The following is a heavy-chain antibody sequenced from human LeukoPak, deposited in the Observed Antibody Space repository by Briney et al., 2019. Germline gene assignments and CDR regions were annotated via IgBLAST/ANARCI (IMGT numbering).Heavy chain of an antibody. CDR3: ARVGGRYSPLGY. D-gene: IGHD3-16*02. V-gene: IGHV3-7*01. CDR1: GFTISNYA. J-gene: IGHJ4*02. Sequence: GGSLRLSCAASGFTISNYAMSWVRQAPRKGLEWVANIKQDGSEKYYVDSVKGRFTISRDNDKNSLFLQMTSLRAEDTAVYYCARVGGRYSPLGYWGQGTLVTVSS. CDR2: IKQDGSEK.